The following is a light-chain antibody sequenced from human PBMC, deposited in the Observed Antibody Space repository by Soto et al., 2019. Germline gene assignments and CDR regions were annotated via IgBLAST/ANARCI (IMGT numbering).Light chain of an antibody. Sequence: HSVLTQPPSVSGAPGQRVTISCTGSSSDIGAGYGVHWFQQLPGTAPRLLIYGNTNRPSGVPDRFSGSRSGTSASLAITGLQAEDEADYYCQSYDSSLSVVFGGGTKLTVL. V-gene: IGLV1-40*01. CDR3: QSYDSSLSVV. CDR1: SSDIGAGYG. CDR2: GNT. J-gene: IGLJ2*01.